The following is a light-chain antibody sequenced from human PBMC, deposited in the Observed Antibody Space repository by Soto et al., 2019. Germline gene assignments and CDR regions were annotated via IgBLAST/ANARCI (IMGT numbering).Light chain of an antibody. Sequence: QSALTQPPSASGSPGQSVTISCTGTSSDVGGYNYVSWYQQHPGKAPELMIYEVTKRPSGVPDRFSGSKSGNTASLTVSGPQAEDEADYYCSSYAGSNNLFGGGTKLTVL. CDR2: EVT. CDR3: SSYAGSNNL. V-gene: IGLV2-8*01. J-gene: IGLJ2*01. CDR1: SSDVGGYNY.